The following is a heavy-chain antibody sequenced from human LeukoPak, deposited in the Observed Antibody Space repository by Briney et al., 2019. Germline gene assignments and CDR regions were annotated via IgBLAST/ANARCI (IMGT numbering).Heavy chain of an antibody. D-gene: IGHD2-15*01. CDR1: GYSFTSYY. CDR3: ARGYCRGGSCYLLLYGMDV. Sequence: ASVKVSCKASGYSFTSYYMNWVRQAPGQGLEWMGISNPSGGSTSYAQKFQGRVTMTRDTSTSTVYMELSSLRSEDTAGYYCARGYCRGGSCYLLLYGMDVWGQGTTVTVSS. CDR2: SNPSGGST. J-gene: IGHJ6*02. V-gene: IGHV1-46*01.